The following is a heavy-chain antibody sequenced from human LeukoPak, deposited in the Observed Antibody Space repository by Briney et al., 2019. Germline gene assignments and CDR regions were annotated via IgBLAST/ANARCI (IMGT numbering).Heavy chain of an antibody. CDR2: ISGRDGNT. J-gene: IGHJ4*02. V-gene: IGHV3-23*01. CDR3: AKDTWSPYYYGSGRGGDFDY. D-gene: IGHD3-10*01. CDR1: GFTFSTYG. Sequence: GGTLRLSCAASGFTFSTYGMNWVRQAPGKGLEWVSAISGRDGNTYYADSVKGRFTISRDNSKNTLYLQMNSLRAEDTAVYYCAKDTWSPYYYGSGRGGDFDYWGQGTLVTVSS.